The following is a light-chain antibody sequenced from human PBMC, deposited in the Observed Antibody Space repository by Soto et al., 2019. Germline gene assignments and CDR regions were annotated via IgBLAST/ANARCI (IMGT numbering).Light chain of an antibody. V-gene: IGLV1-44*01. CDR2: SHN. Sequence: QSVLTQLPSASGTPGQRVTISCSGSSSNIGSNTVNWYQQLPGTAPKLLIYSHNQRPSGVPDRFSGSKSGTSASLAISGLQSEDEADYYCAAWDDSLNGRVFGTGTKLTVL. CDR3: AAWDDSLNGRV. CDR1: SSNIGSNT. J-gene: IGLJ1*01.